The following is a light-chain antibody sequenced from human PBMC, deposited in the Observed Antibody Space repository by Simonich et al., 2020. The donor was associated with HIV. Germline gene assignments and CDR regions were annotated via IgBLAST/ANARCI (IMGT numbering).Light chain of an antibody. CDR1: QSVLYSSNNKNY. V-gene: IGKV4-1*01. Sequence: DIVMTQSPDSLAVSLGERATINCKSSQSVLYSSNNKNYLAWYQQKPGQPPKLLIYWASTRESGVPDRFSGSESGTDFTLTISSMQSEDFAIFYCQQYNNWPQTFGGGTKVEI. CDR2: WAS. CDR3: QQYNNWPQT. J-gene: IGKJ4*01.